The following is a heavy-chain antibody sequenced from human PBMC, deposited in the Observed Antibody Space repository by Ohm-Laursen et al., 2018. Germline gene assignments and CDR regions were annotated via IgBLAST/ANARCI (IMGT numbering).Heavy chain of an antibody. CDR1: GYTFTRYY. CDR3: ARADYGDLDY. D-gene: IGHD4-17*01. CDR2: MNPNSGTT. J-gene: IGHJ4*02. Sequence: GASVKVSCKASGYTFTRYYMHWVRQAPGQGLEWMGWMNPNSGTTDYAQKFQGRVTMTRNTSISTVYMELSSLKSEDTGVYYCARADYGDLDYWGQGTLVTVSS. V-gene: IGHV1-8*01.